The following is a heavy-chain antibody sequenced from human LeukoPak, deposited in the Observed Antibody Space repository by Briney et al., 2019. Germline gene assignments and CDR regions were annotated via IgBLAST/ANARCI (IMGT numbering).Heavy chain of an antibody. V-gene: IGHV4-59*04. J-gene: IGHJ6*02. CDR2: ILHGGGT. CDR3: ASLFWSGYYSIFGMDV. CDR1: GGSINSDS. Sequence: SETLSLTCAVSGGSINSDSWSWIRQPPGKGLEWVGYILHGGGTYSNPSLKSRVTISVDTSKNQFSLKLSSVTAADTAVYYCASLFWSGYYSIFGMDVWGQGTTVTVSS. D-gene: IGHD3-3*01.